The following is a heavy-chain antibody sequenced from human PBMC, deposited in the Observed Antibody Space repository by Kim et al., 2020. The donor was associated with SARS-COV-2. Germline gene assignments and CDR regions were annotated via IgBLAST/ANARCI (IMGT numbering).Heavy chain of an antibody. CDR2: INPSGGST. V-gene: IGHV1-46*01. J-gene: IGHJ6*02. CDR3: AREKRYYDILTGYYSYYYYGMDV. CDR1: GYTFTSYY. D-gene: IGHD3-9*01. Sequence: ASVKVSCKASGYTFTSYYMHWVRQAPGQGLEWMGIINPSGGSTSYAQKFQGRVTMTRDTSTSTVYMELSSLRSEDTAVYYCAREKRYYDILTGYYSYYYYGMDVWGQGTTVTVSS.